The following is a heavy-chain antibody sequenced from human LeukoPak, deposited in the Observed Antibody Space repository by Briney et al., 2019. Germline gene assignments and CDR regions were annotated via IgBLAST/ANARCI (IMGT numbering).Heavy chain of an antibody. CDR2: ISSSSSTI. Sequence: PGGSLRLSCAASGFAFSIYSMNWVRQAPGKGLEWVSYISSSSSTIYYADSVKGRFTISRDNAKNSLYLQMNSLRAEDTAVYYCGSNPFSGSPGWGQGTPVTVSS. D-gene: IGHD1-26*01. CDR3: GSNPFSGSPG. J-gene: IGHJ4*02. V-gene: IGHV3-48*04. CDR1: GFAFSIYS.